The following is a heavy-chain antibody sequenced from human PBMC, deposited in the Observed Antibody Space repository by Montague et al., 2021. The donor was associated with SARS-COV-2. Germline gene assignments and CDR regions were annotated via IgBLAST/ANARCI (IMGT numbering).Heavy chain of an antibody. D-gene: IGHD4-17*01. CDR3: ARHRNYGDHSLDNWFHP. CDR1: GDSTSCPNCY. Sequence: SETLSLTCTVSGDSTSCPNCYWGWIRQAPGKGLDWMGTIYNSGTTYYNPSLKSRLTISIDTSKNQFSLKLTSVTAADTAVYYCARHRNYGDHSLDNWFHPWGQGTLVTVSS. V-gene: IGHV4-39*01. J-gene: IGHJ5*02. CDR2: IYNSGTT.